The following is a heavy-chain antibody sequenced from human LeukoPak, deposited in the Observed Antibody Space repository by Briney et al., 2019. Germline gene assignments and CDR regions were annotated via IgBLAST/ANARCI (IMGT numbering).Heavy chain of an antibody. D-gene: IGHD6-19*01. CDR1: GYNFTSYY. V-gene: IGHV1-46*01. J-gene: IGHJ4*02. CDR2: NNPSSGTT. CDR3: ARDLGLLYGSSGCLDS. Sequence: ASVKVFCKASGYNFTSYYMHWVRQAPGQGLEWMGLNNPSSGTTSYAQKFQGRVTMTRDTSTSTVYMELSSLTSEDTAVYYCARDLGLLYGSSGCLDSWGQGTLVTVSS.